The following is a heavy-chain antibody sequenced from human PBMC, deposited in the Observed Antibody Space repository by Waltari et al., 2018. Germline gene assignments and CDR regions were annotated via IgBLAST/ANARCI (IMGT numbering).Heavy chain of an antibody. CDR1: GFSLRRYG. CDR2: IWFGGGDT. Sequence: QVQLVESGGGGVQPGMSLRLACAASGFSLRRYGMHWVRQAPGKGLEWVALIWFGGGDTYYADSVRGRFTISRDNSKNTLYLDINSLRLDDTAIYYCAKDAFGNTYLDHWGQGTLVTVSS. J-gene: IGHJ4*02. V-gene: IGHV3-33*06. CDR3: AKDAFGNTYLDH. D-gene: IGHD3-10*01.